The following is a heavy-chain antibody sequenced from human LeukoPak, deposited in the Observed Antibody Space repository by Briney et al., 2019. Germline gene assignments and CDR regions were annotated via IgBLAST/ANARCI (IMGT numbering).Heavy chain of an antibody. Sequence: SETLSLTCAVYGGSFSGYYWGWIRQPPGKGLEWIGNIYHSGSTHYIPSLKSRVTISVDTSKNQFSLRLNSVTAADTAVYYCARDLGGATSDYWGQGTLVTVSS. D-gene: IGHD3-16*01. CDR2: IYHSGST. V-gene: IGHV4-34*01. CDR1: GGSFSGYY. CDR3: ARDLGGATSDY. J-gene: IGHJ4*02.